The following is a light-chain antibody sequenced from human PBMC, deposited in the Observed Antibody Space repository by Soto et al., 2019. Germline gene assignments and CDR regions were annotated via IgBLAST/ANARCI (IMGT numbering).Light chain of an antibody. CDR3: ATWAGGLTGKAV. CDR1: NSNIGNNS. J-gene: IGLJ2*01. CDR2: SND. V-gene: IGLV1-44*01. Sequence: QSVLTQPPSASAAPGQRVTISCSGSNSNIGNNSIDWYQQVAGTAPKLLIYSNDKRPSGVPDRYSGSKSGTSASLAISGLQSEDEADYYCATWAGGLTGKAVFGGGTQMTVL.